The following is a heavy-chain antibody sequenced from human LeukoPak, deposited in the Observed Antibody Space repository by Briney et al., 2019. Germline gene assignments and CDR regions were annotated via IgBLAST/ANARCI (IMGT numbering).Heavy chain of an antibody. CDR3: AREAAAGTPGAFDI. CDR1: GFTFSSYW. J-gene: IGHJ3*02. D-gene: IGHD6-13*01. Sequence: HPGGSLRLSCAASGFTFSSYWMSWVRQAPGKGLEWVANIKQDGSEKYYVDSVKGRFTISRDNAKNSLYLQMNSLRAEDTAVYYCAREAAAGTPGAFDIWGQGTMVTVSS. CDR2: IKQDGSEK. V-gene: IGHV3-7*01.